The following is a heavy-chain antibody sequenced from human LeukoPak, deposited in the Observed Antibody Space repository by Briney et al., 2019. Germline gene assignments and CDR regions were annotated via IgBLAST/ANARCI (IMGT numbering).Heavy chain of an antibody. J-gene: IGHJ6*02. CDR3: ARTWIGYDYYYYYGMDV. Sequence: ASVKVSCKASGYTFIAYHMHWVRQAPGQGLEWMGRIHPSSGATNYAQRFQGRVTLTRDTSINTAYMELSRLTSDDTAVYYCARTWIGYDYYYYYGMDVWGQGTTVTVSS. CDR1: GYTFIAYH. V-gene: IGHV1-2*06. CDR2: IHPSSGAT. D-gene: IGHD2-2*03.